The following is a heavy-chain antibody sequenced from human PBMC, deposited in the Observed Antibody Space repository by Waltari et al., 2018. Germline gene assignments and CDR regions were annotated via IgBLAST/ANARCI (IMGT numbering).Heavy chain of an antibody. V-gene: IGHV3-48*03. D-gene: IGHD5-18*01. J-gene: IGHJ6*02. CDR3: ARDYRGYSYGYYYYGMDV. CDR1: GFTFSSYE. CDR2: ISSSGSTI. Sequence: EVQLVESGGGLVQPGGSLRLSCAASGFTFSSYEMNWVRQAPGKGLEWVSYISSSGSTIYYADSVKGRFTISRDNAKNSLYLQMNSLRAEDTAVYYCARDYRGYSYGYYYYGMDVWGQGTTVTVSS.